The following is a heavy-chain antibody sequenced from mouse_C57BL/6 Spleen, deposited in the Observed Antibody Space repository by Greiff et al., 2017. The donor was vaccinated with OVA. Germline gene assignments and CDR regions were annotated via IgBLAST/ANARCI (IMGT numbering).Heavy chain of an antibody. CDR2: INPSTGGT. CDR1: GYSFTGYY. V-gene: IGHV1-42*01. D-gene: IGHD1-1*01. CDR3: ARRGNYYGSSRFFDY. J-gene: IGHJ2*01. Sequence: EVKLMESGPELVKPGASVKISCKASGYSFTGYYMNWVKQSPEKSLEWIGEINPSTGGTTYNQKFKAKATLTVDKSSSTAYMQLKSLTSEDSAVYYCARRGNYYGSSRFFDYWGQGTTLTVSS.